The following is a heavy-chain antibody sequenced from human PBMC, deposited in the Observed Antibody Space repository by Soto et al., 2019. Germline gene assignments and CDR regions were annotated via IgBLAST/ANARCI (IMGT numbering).Heavy chain of an antibody. CDR1: GYTFAGHY. Sequence: ASVKVSCKASGYTFAGHYIHWVRQAPGQGPEWMGEIGPASGDTRYAQKFQGRVTMTRDTSITTVYMELNNLSPDDTAVYYCGRGRSGQLVVFYWGQGTPVTVSS. CDR3: GRGRSGQLVVFY. J-gene: IGHJ4*02. D-gene: IGHD3-10*01. V-gene: IGHV1-2*02. CDR2: IGPASGDT.